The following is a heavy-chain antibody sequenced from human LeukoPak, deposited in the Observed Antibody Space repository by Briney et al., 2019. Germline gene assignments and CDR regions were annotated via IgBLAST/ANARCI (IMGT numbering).Heavy chain of an antibody. Sequence: PGGSLRLSCAASGFTFSSYAMSWVRQAPGKGLEWVSAISGSGGSTYYADSVKGRFTISRDNSKNTLYLQMYSLRVEDTAVYYCAKKGLTPVSYYFDYWGQGTLVTVSS. CDR1: GFTFSSYA. CDR3: AKKGLTPVSYYFDY. V-gene: IGHV3-23*01. D-gene: IGHD1-14*01. CDR2: ISGSGGST. J-gene: IGHJ4*02.